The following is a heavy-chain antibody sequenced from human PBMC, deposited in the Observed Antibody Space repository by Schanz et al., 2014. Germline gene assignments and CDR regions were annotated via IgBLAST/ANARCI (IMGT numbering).Heavy chain of an antibody. V-gene: IGHV1-69*09. CDR2: IVPIAGIT. J-gene: IGHJ4*02. CDR3: ARDGRPPFYGSGEHYY. D-gene: IGHD3-10*01. CDR1: GYTFTSFA. Sequence: QVQLVQSGSELKKPGASVKVSCKASGYTFTSFAMNWVRQAPGQGLEWMGRIVPIAGITNYAQRFQGRVTITADKSSDTAYMELTSLRSEDTAVYYCARDGRPPFYGSGEHYYWGQGTLXTVSS.